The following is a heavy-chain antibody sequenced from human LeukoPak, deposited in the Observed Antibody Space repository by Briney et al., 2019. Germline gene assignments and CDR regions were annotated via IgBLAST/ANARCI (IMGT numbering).Heavy chain of an antibody. V-gene: IGHV1-46*01. CDR3: AKETPNTGWFDP. D-gene: IGHD1-14*01. CDR1: GHTFTTYY. Sequence: ASVKVSCKASGHTFTTYYVHLVRQAPGQGLEWMGVINPSGDGTNYPQRFQGRVTLTRDTSTSTVYMELTSLRSEDTAMYYCAKETPNTGWFDPRGQGTLVTVSS. CDR2: INPSGDGT. J-gene: IGHJ5*02.